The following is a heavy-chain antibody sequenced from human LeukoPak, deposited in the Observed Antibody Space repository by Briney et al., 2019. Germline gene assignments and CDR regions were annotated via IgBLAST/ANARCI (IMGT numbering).Heavy chain of an antibody. Sequence: GGSLRLSCVASGLPIADFAMHWVRQAPGKGLEWVSLISGDGVITFYAESVKGRFSISRDNSKNSLSLEMNSLRTEDTAMYYCARESGKFDYWGQGTLVAVSS. J-gene: IGHJ4*02. CDR2: ISGDGVIT. CDR1: GLPIADFA. CDR3: ARESGKFDY. V-gene: IGHV3-43*02.